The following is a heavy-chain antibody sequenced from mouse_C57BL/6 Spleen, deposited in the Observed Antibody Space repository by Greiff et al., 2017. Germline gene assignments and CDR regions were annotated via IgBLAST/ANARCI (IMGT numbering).Heavy chain of an antibody. CDR2: ISDGGSYT. Sequence: EVKVVESGGGLVKPGGSLKLSCAASGFTFSSYAMSWVRQTPEKRLEWVATISDGGSYTYYPDNVKGRFTISRDNAKNNLYLQMSHLKSEDTAMDYWARAYYSNYYFDYWGQGTTLTVSS. J-gene: IGHJ2*01. V-gene: IGHV5-4*03. CDR1: GFTFSSYA. D-gene: IGHD2-5*01. CDR3: ARAYYSNYYFDY.